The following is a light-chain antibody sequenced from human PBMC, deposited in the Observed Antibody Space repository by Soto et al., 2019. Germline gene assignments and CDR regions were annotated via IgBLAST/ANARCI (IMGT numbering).Light chain of an antibody. CDR3: CSYAGSSSYV. CDR2: EGS. CDR1: SSDVGTYNL. J-gene: IGLJ1*01. Sequence: QSALTQPASVSGSPGQSITISCTGTSSDVGTYNLVSWYQHHPGKAPKLMIYEGSKRPSGVSNRFSGSQSGNTASLTISGSQAEDEADYYCCSYAGSSSYVFGTGTKLTVL. V-gene: IGLV2-23*01.